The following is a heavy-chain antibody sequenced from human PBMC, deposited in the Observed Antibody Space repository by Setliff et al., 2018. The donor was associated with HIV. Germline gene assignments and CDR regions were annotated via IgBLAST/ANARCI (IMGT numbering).Heavy chain of an antibody. D-gene: IGHD3-10*01. CDR1: GYTFTSYA. CDR2: INAGNGNT. J-gene: IGHJ4*02. Sequence: ASVKVSCKASGYTFTSYAMHWVRQAPGQRLEWMGWINAGNGNTKYSQRFQGRVTITRDTSASTAYMELSSLRSEDTATYYCGRGVLYGLSEYWGPGSLVTVSS. CDR3: GRGVLYGLSEY. V-gene: IGHV1-3*01.